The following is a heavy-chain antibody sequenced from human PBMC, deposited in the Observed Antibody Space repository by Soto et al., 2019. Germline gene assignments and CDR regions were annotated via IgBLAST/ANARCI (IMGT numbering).Heavy chain of an antibody. CDR1: AFTFSNYA. D-gene: IGHD2-15*01. Sequence: EVQLLESGGDLVQPGGSLRLSCAASAFTFSNYAMSWVHQAPGKGLEWVSAISGSGGTTYYADSVKGRFSISRDNSKNTVYLQMSSLRAEDTAVYYCAKDGGVSSWKYCSGGSCYYYYMDVWGKGTTVTVSS. CDR3: AKDGGVSSWKYCSGGSCYYYYMDV. V-gene: IGHV3-23*01. CDR2: ISGSGGTT. J-gene: IGHJ6*03.